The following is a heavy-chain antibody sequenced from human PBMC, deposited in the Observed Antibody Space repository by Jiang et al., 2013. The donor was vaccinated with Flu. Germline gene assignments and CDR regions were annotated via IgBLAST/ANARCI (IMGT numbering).Heavy chain of an antibody. CDR2: ISPTSGDT. V-gene: IGHV1-2*02. CDR3: ARPYYGSGSYYTPGY. CDR1: GYTFTGYY. Sequence: SGAEVKRPGASVKVSCKASGYTFTGYYIHWVRQAPGQGLEWVGWISPTSGDTNYAQKFKGRVTMTRDTSISTAYMELSRLKSDDTAMYYCARPYYGSGSYYTPGYWGQGTLVTVSS. J-gene: IGHJ4*02. D-gene: IGHD3-10*01.